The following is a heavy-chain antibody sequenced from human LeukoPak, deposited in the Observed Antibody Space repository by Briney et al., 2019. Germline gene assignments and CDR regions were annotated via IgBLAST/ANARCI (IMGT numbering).Heavy chain of an antibody. J-gene: IGHJ3*02. CDR3: AREYRGYSSGWYQGRAFDI. V-gene: IGHV1-2*02. CDR2: INPNSGGT. D-gene: IGHD6-19*01. CDR1: GYTFTGYY. Sequence: ASVKVSCKASGYTFTGYYMHWVRQAPGQGLEWMGWINPNSGGTNYAQKFQGRVTMTRDTSISTAYMELSRLRSDDTAVYYCAREYRGYSSGWYQGRAFDIWGQGTMVTVSS.